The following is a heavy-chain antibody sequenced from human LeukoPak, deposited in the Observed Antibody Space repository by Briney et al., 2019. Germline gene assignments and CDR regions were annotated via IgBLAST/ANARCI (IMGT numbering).Heavy chain of an antibody. J-gene: IGHJ6*02. V-gene: IGHV3-23*01. CDR2: ISGSGGST. D-gene: IGHD6-13*01. Sequence: GGSLRLSCAASGFTFSSYAMSWVRQAPGKGLEWVSAISGSGGSTYYADSVKGRFTISRDNSMNTLYLQMNSLRAEDTAVYFCANDAAQQQLSNLFYGMDVWGQGTTVTVSS. CDR3: ANDAAQQQLSNLFYGMDV. CDR1: GFTFSSYA.